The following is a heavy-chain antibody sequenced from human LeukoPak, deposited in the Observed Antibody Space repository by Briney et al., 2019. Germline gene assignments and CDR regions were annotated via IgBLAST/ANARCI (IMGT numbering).Heavy chain of an antibody. D-gene: IGHD3-10*02. J-gene: IGHJ6*04. Sequence: PGGSLRLSCAASGFTFSNYAMSWVRQAPGKGLEWVAVISYDGSNKYYADSVKGRFTISRDNSKNTLYLQMNSLRAEDTAVYYCAELGITMIGGVWGKGTTVTISS. CDR3: AELGITMIGGV. CDR1: GFTFSNYA. V-gene: IGHV3-30*04. CDR2: ISYDGSNK.